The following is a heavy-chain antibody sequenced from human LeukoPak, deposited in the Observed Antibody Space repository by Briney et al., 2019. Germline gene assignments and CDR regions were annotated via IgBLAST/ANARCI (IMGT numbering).Heavy chain of an antibody. CDR3: ARGDLIVVIPALTF. CDR2: ISSMGSYI. Sequence: GGCLRLSCAASGFTFKNYCMIWVREAPGRGREGGSSISSMGSYIFYAESVKDRFTVSRDSHNKSLYLPMHSLRAEDTGVYYCARGDLIVVIPALTFWGEGTLVPVSS. V-gene: IGHV3-21*01. CDR1: GFTFKNYC. D-gene: IGHD2-15*01. J-gene: IGHJ1*01.